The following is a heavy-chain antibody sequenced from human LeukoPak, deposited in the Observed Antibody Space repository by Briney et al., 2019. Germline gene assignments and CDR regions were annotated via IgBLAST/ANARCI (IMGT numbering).Heavy chain of an antibody. CDR1: GYSFTSYW. J-gene: IGHJ6*02. D-gene: IGHD6-13*01. CDR2: IYPGDSDT. CDR3: ARRIAAAGTYYGMDV. V-gene: IGHV5-51*01. Sequence: GESLKISCKGSGYSFTSYWIGWVRQMPGKGLEWMGIIYPGDSDTRYSPSSQGQVTISADKSISTAYLQWSSLKASDTAMYYCARRIAAAGTYYGMDVWGQGTTVTVSS.